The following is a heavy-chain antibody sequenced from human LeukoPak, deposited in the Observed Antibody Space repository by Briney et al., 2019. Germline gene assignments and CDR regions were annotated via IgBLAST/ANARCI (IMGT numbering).Heavy chain of an antibody. Sequence: PGGSLRLSCAASGLTFSSYAMHWVRQAPGKGLEWVAFISYDGSNKYYADSVKGRFTISRDNSKNTLYLQMNSLRAEDTAVYYCARDRYRSASGGAFDYWGQGTLVTVSS. J-gene: IGHJ4*02. CDR1: GLTFSSYA. CDR2: ISYDGSNK. V-gene: IGHV3-30*04. CDR3: ARDRYRSASGGAFDY. D-gene: IGHD6-6*01.